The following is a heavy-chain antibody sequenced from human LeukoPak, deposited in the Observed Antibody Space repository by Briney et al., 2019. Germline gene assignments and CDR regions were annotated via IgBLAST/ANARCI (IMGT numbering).Heavy chain of an antibody. CDR2: INPNSGGT. J-gene: IGHJ3*02. D-gene: IGHD3-22*01. CDR1: EYTFTGYY. Sequence: ASVKVSCKASEYTFTGYYMHWVRQAPGQGLEWMGWINPNSGGTSYAQKFQGRVTMTRDTSISTAYMELSRLRSDDTAVYYCATVVIPPEGAFDIWGQGTMVTVSS. CDR3: ATVVIPPEGAFDI. V-gene: IGHV1-2*02.